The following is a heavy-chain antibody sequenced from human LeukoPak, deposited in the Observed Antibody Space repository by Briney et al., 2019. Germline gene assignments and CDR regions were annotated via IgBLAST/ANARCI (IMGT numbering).Heavy chain of an antibody. V-gene: IGHV3-23*01. CDR2: ITYSGGNT. D-gene: IGHD6-19*01. CDR3: AKDFRKGIAVAGLRT. Sequence: SGGSLRLSCAASGFTFSSYAMSWVRQAPGKGLEWVSTITYSGGNTYYADSVKGRFTISRDNSKNTLYLQMKTLRAEDTAVYYCAKDFRKGIAVAGLRTWGQGTLVTVSS. J-gene: IGHJ5*02. CDR1: GFTFSSYA.